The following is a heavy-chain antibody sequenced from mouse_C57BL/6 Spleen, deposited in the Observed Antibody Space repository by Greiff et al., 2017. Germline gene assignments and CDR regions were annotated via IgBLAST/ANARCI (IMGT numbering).Heavy chain of an antibody. Sequence: QVQLQQPGAELVRPGSSVKLSCKASGYTFTSYWMHWVKQRPIQGLEWIGNIDPSDSETHYNQKFKDKVTLTVDKSSSTAYMQLSSLTSEDSAVYYCALIYYDYDGSMDYWGQGTSVTVSS. CDR3: ALIYYDYDGSMDY. D-gene: IGHD2-4*01. CDR2: IDPSDSET. CDR1: GYTFTSYW. V-gene: IGHV1-52*01. J-gene: IGHJ4*01.